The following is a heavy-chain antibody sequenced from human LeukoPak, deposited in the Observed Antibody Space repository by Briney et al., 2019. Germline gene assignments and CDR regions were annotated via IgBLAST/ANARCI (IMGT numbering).Heavy chain of an antibody. CDR3: ARRSSSWDRYDN. D-gene: IGHD6-13*01. V-gene: IGHV5-51*01. CDR1: GYSFTSYW. J-gene: IGHJ4*02. CDR2: IYPGDSDT. Sequence: GESLKISCKGSGYSFTSYWIGWVRQLPGKGREWMGIIYPGDSDTKYSPSFQGQVTISAAKSISTAYLQWSSLKASATAMYYCARRSSSWDRYDNWGQGTLVTVSS.